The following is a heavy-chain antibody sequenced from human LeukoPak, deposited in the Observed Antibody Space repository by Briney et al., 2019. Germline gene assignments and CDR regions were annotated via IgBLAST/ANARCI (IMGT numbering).Heavy chain of an antibody. CDR3: ARHEGFSQKD. Sequence: SETLSLTCAVSGVSMSSNNWWSWVRQPPGKGLEWIGEIHESGSTNYNPSLKSRVTISVDKSKDQFSLKLSSVTAADTAVYYCARHEGFSQKDWGQGTQVTVS. CDR2: IHESGST. J-gene: IGHJ4*02. V-gene: IGHV4-4*02. CDR1: GVSMSSNNW.